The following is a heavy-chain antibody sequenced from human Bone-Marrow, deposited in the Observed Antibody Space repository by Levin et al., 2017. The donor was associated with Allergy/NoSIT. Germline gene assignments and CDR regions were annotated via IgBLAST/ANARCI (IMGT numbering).Heavy chain of an antibody. CDR2: ISYDGSNE. D-gene: IGHD3-3*01. Sequence: GESLKISCAASGFTFTNYGMHWVRQAPGKGLEWVALISYDGSNEYYADSVRGRFTISRDNSKDTLYLQMNNLRAEDTGVHYCARDTGFLEWLVGGMDVWGQGTTVTVSS. J-gene: IGHJ6*02. V-gene: IGHV3-33*05. CDR3: ARDTGFLEWLVGGMDV. CDR1: GFTFTNYG.